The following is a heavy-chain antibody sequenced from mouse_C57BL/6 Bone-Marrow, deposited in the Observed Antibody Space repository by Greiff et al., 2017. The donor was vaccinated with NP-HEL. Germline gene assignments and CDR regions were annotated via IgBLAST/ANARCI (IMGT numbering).Heavy chain of an antibody. V-gene: IGHV5-6*01. Sequence: VQLKESGGDLVKPGGSLKLSCAASGFTFSSYGMSWVRQTPDKRLEWVATISSGGSYTYYPDSVKGRFTISRDNAKNTLYLQMSSLKSEDTAMYYCARQYYGGWGTGTTVTVSS. CDR2: ISSGGSYT. CDR1: GFTFSSYG. J-gene: IGHJ1*03. CDR3: ARQYYGG.